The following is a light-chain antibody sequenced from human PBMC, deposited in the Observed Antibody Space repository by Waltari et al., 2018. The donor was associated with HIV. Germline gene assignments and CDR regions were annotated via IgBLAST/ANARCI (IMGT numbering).Light chain of an antibody. Sequence: QSALTQPPSASGSPGQSVTISCTGTSSDVGGYNYVSWYQQLPGKAPKLMIYEVSKRSSGVPDRFSGSKSGNTASLTVSGLQAEDEADYYCSSYAGSNDYVFGTGTKVTVL. CDR1: SSDVGGYNY. CDR2: EVS. CDR3: SSYAGSNDYV. J-gene: IGLJ1*01. V-gene: IGLV2-8*01.